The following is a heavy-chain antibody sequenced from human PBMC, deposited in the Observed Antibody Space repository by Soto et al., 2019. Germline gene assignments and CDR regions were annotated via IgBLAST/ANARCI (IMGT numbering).Heavy chain of an antibody. Sequence: GGSLRLSCAASGFTFSTYAMSWVRQAPGKGLEWVSTISDSADSTYYAASVKGRFTISRDNSKNTLYLLMNSLSAEDTALYYCAKFHGSGTYYNFPDYWGQGTLVTVS. CDR1: GFTFSTYA. CDR3: AKFHGSGTYYNFPDY. CDR2: ISDSADST. V-gene: IGHV3-23*01. J-gene: IGHJ4*02. D-gene: IGHD3-10*01.